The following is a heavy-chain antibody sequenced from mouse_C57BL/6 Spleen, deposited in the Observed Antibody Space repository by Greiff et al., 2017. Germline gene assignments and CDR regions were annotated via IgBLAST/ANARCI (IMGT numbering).Heavy chain of an antibody. J-gene: IGHJ3*01. CDR3: AREGYGGTWFAY. CDR2: IYPGDGDT. Sequence: VQLQESGAELVKPGASVKISCKASGYAFSSYWMNWVKQRPGKGLEWIGQIYPGDGDTNYNGKFKGKATLTADKYSSTAYMQLSSLTSEDSAVYFCAREGYGGTWFAYWGQGTLVTVSA. CDR1: GYAFSSYW. V-gene: IGHV1-80*01. D-gene: IGHD2-2*01.